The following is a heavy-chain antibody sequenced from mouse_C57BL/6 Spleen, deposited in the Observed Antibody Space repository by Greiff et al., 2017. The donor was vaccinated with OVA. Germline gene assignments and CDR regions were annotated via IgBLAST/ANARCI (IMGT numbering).Heavy chain of an antibody. V-gene: IGHV1-53*01. J-gene: IGHJ3*01. D-gene: IGHD2-14*01. CDR3: VAQGDYYRAWFAY. CDR2: INPSNGGT. CDR1: GYTFTSYW. Sequence: QVQLQQSGAELVKPGASVKLSCKASGYTFTSYWMHWVKQRPGQGLEWIGNINPSNGGTNYNEKFKSKATLTVDKSSSTAYMQLSSLTSEDSAVYYCVAQGDYYRAWFAYWGQGTLVTVSA.